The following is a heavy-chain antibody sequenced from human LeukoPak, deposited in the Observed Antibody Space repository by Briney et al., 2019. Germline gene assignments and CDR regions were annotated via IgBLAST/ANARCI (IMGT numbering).Heavy chain of an antibody. CDR2: ISYDGSIK. Sequence: GSLRLSCAASGFTFSSYGMHWVRQAPGKGLEWVAVISYDGSIKYYADSVKGRFTISRDNSKNMLYLQMKSLKAEDTAVYYCAKSGYSYGNGIYYFDYWGQGTLVTVSS. CDR1: GFTFSSYG. V-gene: IGHV3-30*18. CDR3: AKSGYSYGNGIYYFDY. J-gene: IGHJ4*02. D-gene: IGHD5-18*01.